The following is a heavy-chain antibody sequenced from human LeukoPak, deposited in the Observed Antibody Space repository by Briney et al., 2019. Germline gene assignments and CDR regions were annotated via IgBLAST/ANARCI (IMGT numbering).Heavy chain of an antibody. J-gene: IGHJ4*02. Sequence: GGSLRLSCAASGFTFSSYAMSWVRQAPGKGLERVSAISGSGGSTYYADSVKGRFTISRDNSKNTLYLQMNSLRAEDTAVYYCAPLTYYDFWSGYTIFDYWGQGTLVTVSS. D-gene: IGHD3-3*01. CDR1: GFTFSSYA. V-gene: IGHV3-23*01. CDR3: APLTYYDFWSGYTIFDY. CDR2: ISGSGGST.